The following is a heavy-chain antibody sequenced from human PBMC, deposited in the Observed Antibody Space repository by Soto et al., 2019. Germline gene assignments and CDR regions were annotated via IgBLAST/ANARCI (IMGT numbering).Heavy chain of an antibody. Sequence: QVQLVQSGAEEKKPGASVKVFCKASGYTLTRDGMHWVRQAPGQRPEWIGWINAANGITKYSQKFQGRVTITRDTSASTAYMELSSLRSEDTAMYYCAKSYGDYPYWGQGTLVTVSS. CDR3: AKSYGDYPY. CDR2: INAANGIT. D-gene: IGHD4-17*01. CDR1: GYTLTRDG. J-gene: IGHJ4*02. V-gene: IGHV1-3*05.